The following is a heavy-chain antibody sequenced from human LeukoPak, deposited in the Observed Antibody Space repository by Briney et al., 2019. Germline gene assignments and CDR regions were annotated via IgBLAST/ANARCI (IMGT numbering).Heavy chain of an antibody. D-gene: IGHD6-13*01. Sequence: PSETLSLTCTVSGGSISSGGYYWSWIRQHPGKGLEWIGYIYYSGSTYYNPSLKSRVTISVDTSKNQFSLKLSSVTAADTAVYYCARGRRQQLVHGRCWFDPWGQGTLVTVSS. CDR2: IYYSGST. V-gene: IGHV4-31*03. J-gene: IGHJ5*02. CDR1: GGSISSGGYY. CDR3: ARGRRQQLVHGRCWFDP.